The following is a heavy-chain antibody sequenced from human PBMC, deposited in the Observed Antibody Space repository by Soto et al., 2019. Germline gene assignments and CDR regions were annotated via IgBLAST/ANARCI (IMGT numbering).Heavy chain of an antibody. Sequence: QVQLQESGPGLVKPSETLSLTCTVSGGSISSYYWSWIRQPPGKGLEWIGYIYYSGSTNYNPSLRRRVTISVDTSKNQFALKLSSVTAADTAVYCCASCGGDCYYVYWGQGTLVTVSS. V-gene: IGHV4-59*01. CDR2: IYYSGST. J-gene: IGHJ4*02. CDR1: GGSISSYY. D-gene: IGHD2-21*01. CDR3: ASCGGDCYYVY.